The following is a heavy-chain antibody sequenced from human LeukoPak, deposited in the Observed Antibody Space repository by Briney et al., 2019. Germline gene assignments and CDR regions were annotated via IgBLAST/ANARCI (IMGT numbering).Heavy chain of an antibody. V-gene: IGHV1-2*02. J-gene: IGHJ4*02. Sequence: ASVKVSCKSSGCTFSSYAISWVRQAPGQGLELMGWFIPNSGATTYAQKFQGRVTTTRDTSISTAYMELSRLRSDETAVYYCARVITGQQLLFDYWGQGTLVTVSS. CDR2: FIPNSGAT. CDR3: ARVITGQQLLFDY. CDR1: GCTFSSYA. D-gene: IGHD6-13*01.